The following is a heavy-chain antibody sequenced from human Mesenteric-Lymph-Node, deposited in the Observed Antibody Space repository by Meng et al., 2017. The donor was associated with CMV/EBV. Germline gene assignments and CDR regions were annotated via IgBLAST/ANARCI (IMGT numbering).Heavy chain of an antibody. J-gene: IGHJ6*02. CDR3: AREMTRKDDYYYYGMDV. Sequence: GGSLRLSCAASGFTFSSYGMHWVRQPPGKGLEWVAVITYDGSNKYYADSVKGRFTISRDNSKNTLYLQMNSLRAEDTAVYYCAREMTRKDDYYYYGMDVWGQGTTVTVSS. CDR1: GFTFSSYG. D-gene: IGHD2-2*01. V-gene: IGHV3-30*12. CDR2: ITYDGSNK.